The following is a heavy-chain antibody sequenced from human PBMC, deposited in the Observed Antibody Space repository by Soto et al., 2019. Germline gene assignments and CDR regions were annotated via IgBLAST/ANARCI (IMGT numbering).Heavy chain of an antibody. Sequence: PGGSLRLSCAASGFTFSSYGMHWVRQAPGKGLEWVAVISYDGSNKYYADSVKGRFTISRDNSKNTLYLQMNSLRAEDTAVYYCAKVRHDYYDSSGYYYDGTYFDYWGQGTLVTVSS. V-gene: IGHV3-30*18. J-gene: IGHJ4*02. CDR3: AKVRHDYYDSSGYYYDGTYFDY. D-gene: IGHD3-22*01. CDR2: ISYDGSNK. CDR1: GFTFSSYG.